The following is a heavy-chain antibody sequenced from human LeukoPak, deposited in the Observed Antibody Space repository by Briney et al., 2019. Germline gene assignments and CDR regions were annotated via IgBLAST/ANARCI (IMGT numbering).Heavy chain of an antibody. J-gene: IGHJ3*02. Sequence: KPSQTLSLTCTVSGGSISSGDYYWRWIRQPPGKGVGWIGGISYSVGTAYNPSLRSRATISLDTSKNQLSLKVNSVTAGDTAVYYCAREVEYYDSSGYRPHAFDIWGQGTLVTVSS. CDR3: AREVEYYDSSGYRPHAFDI. D-gene: IGHD3-22*01. CDR2: ISYSVGT. CDR1: GGSISSGDYY. V-gene: IGHV4-39*02.